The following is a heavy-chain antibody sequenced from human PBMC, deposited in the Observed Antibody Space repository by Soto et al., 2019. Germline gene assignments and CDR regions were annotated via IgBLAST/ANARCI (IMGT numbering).Heavy chain of an antibody. CDR1: GFSFSDYF. Sequence: GGSLRLSCAVSGFSFSDYFMSWIRQVPGKGLEWVAYISSSGGATFYADSVKGRFTISRDNAKDSLYLQMNSVRAGDTAVYYCVTFYHFWSGSTEVLGPAPWGQGTLVTVSS. D-gene: IGHD3-3*01. CDR2: ISSSGGAT. V-gene: IGHV3-11*01. CDR3: VTFYHFWSGSTEVLGPAP. J-gene: IGHJ5*02.